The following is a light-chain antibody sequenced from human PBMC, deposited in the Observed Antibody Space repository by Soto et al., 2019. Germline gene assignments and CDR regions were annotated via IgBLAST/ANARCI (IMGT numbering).Light chain of an antibody. CDR3: QHRSNWLGT. Sequence: EIVLTQSPATLSLSPGERATLSCRASQSVGSFLAWYQQKSGQAPRLLIYDASNRAPGIPARFSGSGSGTDFTLTISSLEPEDFAVYSWQHRSNWLGTFGPGTKVDIK. CDR1: QSVGSF. V-gene: IGKV3-11*01. J-gene: IGKJ3*01. CDR2: DAS.